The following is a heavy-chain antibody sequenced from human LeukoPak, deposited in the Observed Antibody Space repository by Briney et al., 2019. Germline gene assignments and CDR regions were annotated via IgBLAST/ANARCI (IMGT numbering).Heavy chain of an antibody. CDR3: AKAVVPVISQHYFDY. J-gene: IGHJ4*02. CDR2: IQYDESSK. CDR1: GLRFSRGG. V-gene: IGHV3-30*02. Sequence: GGSLRLSCKASGLRFSRGGMHWIRQAPGKGLEWLAFIQYDESSKYYADSVKGRFTISRDNSKNRLYLRMNSLRAEDTAVYYCAKAVVPVISQHYFDYWGQGTLVTVSS. D-gene: IGHD3-22*01.